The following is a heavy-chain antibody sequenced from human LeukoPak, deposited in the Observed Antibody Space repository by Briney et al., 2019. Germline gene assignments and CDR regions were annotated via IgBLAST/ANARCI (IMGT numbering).Heavy chain of an antibody. CDR1: GYTFTSYG. CDR3: ARHSKTYYYGSGSYYPFDY. J-gene: IGHJ4*02. V-gene: IGHV1-18*01. D-gene: IGHD3-10*01. CDR2: ISAYNGNT. Sequence: ASVKVSCKASGYTFTSYGISWVRQAPGQGLEWTGWISAYNGNTNYAQKLQGRVTMTTDTSTSTAYMELRSLRSDDTAVYYCARHSKTYYYGSGSYYPFDYWGQGTLVTVSS.